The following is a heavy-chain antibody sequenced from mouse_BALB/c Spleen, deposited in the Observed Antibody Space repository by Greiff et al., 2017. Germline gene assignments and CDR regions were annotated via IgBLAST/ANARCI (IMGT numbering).Heavy chain of an antibody. D-gene: IGHD2-14*01. Sequence: EVHLVESGGGLVQPGESLKLSCESNEYEFPSHDMSWVRKTPEKRLELVAAINSDGGSTYYPDTMERRFIISRDNTKKTLYLQMSSLRSEDTALYYCARRGTGSIIGTGYYFDYWGQGTTLTVSS. V-gene: IGHV5-2*01. CDR2: INSDGGST. J-gene: IGHJ2*01. CDR1: EYEFPSHD. CDR3: ARRGTGSIIGTGYYFDY.